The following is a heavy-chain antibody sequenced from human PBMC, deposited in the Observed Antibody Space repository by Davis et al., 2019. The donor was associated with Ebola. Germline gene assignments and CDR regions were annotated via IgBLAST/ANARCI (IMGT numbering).Heavy chain of an antibody. CDR3: AREIYYDSSGYYYS. D-gene: IGHD3-22*01. CDR1: GFTVSSNY. CDR2: IYSGGST. V-gene: IGHV3-53*04. Sequence: GESLKISCAASGFTVSSNYMSWVRQAPGKGLEWVSVIYSGGSTYYADSVKGRFTISRHNSKNTLYLQMNSLRAEDTAVYYCAREIYYDSSGYYYSWGQGTLVTVSS. J-gene: IGHJ5*02.